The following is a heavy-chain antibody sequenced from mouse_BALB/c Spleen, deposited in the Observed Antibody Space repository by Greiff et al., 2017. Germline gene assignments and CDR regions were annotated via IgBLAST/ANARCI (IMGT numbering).Heavy chain of an antibody. CDR1: GFTFSSFG. CDR3: ARPIYEGGSWFAY. CDR2: ISSGSSTI. V-gene: IGHV5-17*02. Sequence: EVKLVESGGGLVQPGGSRKLSCAASGFTFSSFGMHWVRQAPEKGLEWVAYISSGSSTIYYADTVKGRFTISRDNPKNTLFLQMTSLRSEDTAMYYCARPIYEGGSWFAYWGQGTLVTVSA. D-gene: IGHD2-3*01. J-gene: IGHJ3*01.